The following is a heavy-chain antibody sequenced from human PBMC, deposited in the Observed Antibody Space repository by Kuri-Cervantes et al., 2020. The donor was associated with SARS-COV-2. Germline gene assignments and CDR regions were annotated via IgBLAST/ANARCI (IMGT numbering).Heavy chain of an antibody. J-gene: IGHJ4*02. Sequence: SETLSLTCTVSGYSISSGYYWGWIRQPPGKGLEWIGSIYHSGSTYYNPSPKSRVTISVDTSKNQFSLKLSSVTAADTAMYYCARGTRGHFDYWGQGTLVTVSS. D-gene: IGHD1-1*01. CDR3: ARGTRGHFDY. V-gene: IGHV4-38-2*02. CDR1: GYSISSGYY. CDR2: IYHSGST.